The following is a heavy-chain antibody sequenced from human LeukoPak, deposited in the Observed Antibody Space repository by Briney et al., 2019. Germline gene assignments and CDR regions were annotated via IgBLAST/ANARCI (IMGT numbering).Heavy chain of an antibody. CDR1: GFTFSSYS. J-gene: IGHJ4*02. CDR3: ARAGFTFSDYFGSFFDY. V-gene: IGHV3-48*01. Sequence: GGSLRLSCAASGFTFSSYSMNWVRQAPGKGLEWVSHISSSSSTRYYADSVKGRFTLSRDNAKNSLYLQMNSLRAENTAVYYCARAGFTFSDYFGSFFDYWGQGTLVTVSS. CDR2: ISSSSSTR. D-gene: IGHD3-10*01.